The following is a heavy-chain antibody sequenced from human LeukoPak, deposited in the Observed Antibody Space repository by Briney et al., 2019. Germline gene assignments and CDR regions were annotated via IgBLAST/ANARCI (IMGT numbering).Heavy chain of an antibody. D-gene: IGHD3-22*01. CDR1: GGSISSYY. CDR2: IYYSEST. J-gene: IGHJ3*02. V-gene: IGHV4-59*01. Sequence: SETLSLTCTVSGGSISSYYWSWIRQPPGKGLEWIGYIYYSESTNYNPSLKSRVTISVDTSKNQFSLKLSSVTAADTAVYYCARETYYYDSSGYSPAFDIWGQGTMVTVSS. CDR3: ARETYYYDSSGYSPAFDI.